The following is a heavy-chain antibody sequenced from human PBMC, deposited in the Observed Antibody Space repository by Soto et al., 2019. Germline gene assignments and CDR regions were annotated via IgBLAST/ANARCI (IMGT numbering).Heavy chain of an antibody. V-gene: IGHV4-34*01. CDR1: GGSFSGYY. J-gene: IGHJ6*03. D-gene: IGHD5-18*01. CDR3: AKSGYSYGRYYYYMDV. Sequence: SETLSLTCAVYGGSFSGYYWSWIRQPPGKGLEWIGEINHSGSTNYNPSLKSRVTISVDTSKNQFSLKLSSVTAADTAVYYCAKSGYSYGRYYYYMDVWGKGTTVTVSS. CDR2: INHSGST.